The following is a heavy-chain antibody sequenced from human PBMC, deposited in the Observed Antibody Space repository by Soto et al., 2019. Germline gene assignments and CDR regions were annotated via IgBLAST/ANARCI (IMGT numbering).Heavy chain of an antibody. Sequence: EVQLVESGGGLVQPGGSLRLSCAASGFTFSSYSMNWVRQAPGKGLEWVSYISSSSSTIYYADSVKGRFTISRDNAKNSLYLQMNSLRDEHTAVYDCARDRRECSGGSCYSDAFDICVQGTMVTVSS. V-gene: IGHV3-48*02. CDR2: ISSSSSTI. CDR3: ARDRRECSGGSCYSDAFDI. D-gene: IGHD2-15*01. CDR1: GFTFSSYS. J-gene: IGHJ3*02.